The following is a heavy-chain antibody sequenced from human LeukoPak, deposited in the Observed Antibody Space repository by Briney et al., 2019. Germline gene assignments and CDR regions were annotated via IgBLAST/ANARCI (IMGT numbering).Heavy chain of an antibody. Sequence: KPSETLSLTCTVSGDSISSYYWSWIRQPPGKGLEWIGCIYTSGSTNYNPSLKSRVAISIGTSKNQFSLKLTSVTDADTAVYYCARHGMSGSYTHWGQGTLVTASS. CDR1: GDSISSYY. CDR2: IYTSGST. D-gene: IGHD1-26*01. CDR3: ARHGMSGSYTH. J-gene: IGHJ4*02. V-gene: IGHV4-4*09.